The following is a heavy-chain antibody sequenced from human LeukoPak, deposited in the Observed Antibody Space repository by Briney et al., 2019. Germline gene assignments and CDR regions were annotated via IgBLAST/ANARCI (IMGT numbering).Heavy chain of an antibody. V-gene: IGHV3-49*04. CDR1: GFTFGDYA. Sequence: QAGGSLRLSCTASGFTFGDYAMSWVRQAPGKGLEGVGFIRSKAYGGTTEYAASVKGRFTISRDDSKSSAYLQMNSLKTEDTAVYYCTRDFFGDYWGQGTLVTVSS. CDR2: IRSKAYGGTT. J-gene: IGHJ4*02. CDR3: TRDFFGDY. D-gene: IGHD3-10*01.